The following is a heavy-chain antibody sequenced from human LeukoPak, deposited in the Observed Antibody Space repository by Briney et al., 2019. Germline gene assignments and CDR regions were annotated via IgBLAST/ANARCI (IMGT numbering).Heavy chain of an antibody. Sequence: VASVKVSCKASGYTFTTYGISWVRQAPGQGLEWMGWISAYNGNTNYAQKLQGRVTMTTDTSTSTAYMELSSLRSEDTAVYYCARSIAAAGLFTYDYWGQGTLVTVSS. J-gene: IGHJ4*02. CDR2: ISAYNGNT. V-gene: IGHV1-18*01. CDR3: ARSIAAAGLFTYDY. D-gene: IGHD6-13*01. CDR1: GYTFTTYG.